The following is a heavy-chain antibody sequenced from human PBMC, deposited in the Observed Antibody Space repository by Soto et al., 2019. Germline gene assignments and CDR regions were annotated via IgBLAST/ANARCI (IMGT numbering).Heavy chain of an antibody. D-gene: IGHD1-26*01. Sequence: ASVKVSCKASGYTFTNYDINWVRPATGQGLEWMGRISTNNGNTGYAQKFQGRVTMTRDTSTSTAYMELRSLRSDDTAVYYCARVSDRGAFDIWGQGTMVTVSS. CDR3: ARVSDRGAFDI. CDR2: ISTNNGNT. CDR1: GYTFTNYD. J-gene: IGHJ3*02. V-gene: IGHV1-8*02.